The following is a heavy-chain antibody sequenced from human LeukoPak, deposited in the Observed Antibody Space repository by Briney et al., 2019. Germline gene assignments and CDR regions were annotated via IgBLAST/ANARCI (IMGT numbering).Heavy chain of an antibody. V-gene: IGHV4-38-2*01. CDR1: GYSISSGYY. J-gene: IGHJ5*02. CDR3: ARQSRFNWFDP. Sequence: SETLSLTCAVSGYSISSGYYWGWIRQPPGKGLEWIGSIYHSGSTYYNPSLKSRVTISVDTSKNQFSLKLSSVTAADTAVYYCARQSRFNWFDPWGQGTLVIVSS. D-gene: IGHD2-2*01. CDR2: IYHSGST.